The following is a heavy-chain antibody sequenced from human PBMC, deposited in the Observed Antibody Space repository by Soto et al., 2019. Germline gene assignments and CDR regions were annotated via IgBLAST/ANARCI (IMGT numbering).Heavy chain of an antibody. CDR2: ILYDGSKE. CDR3: AKGLALMADH. V-gene: IGHV3-30*17. Sequence: GGSLRLSCTGSGFPFGDFAINWVRQAPGKGLEWVARILYDGSKEYYADPVKGRFTISRDNSKNTLYLQMDRLRVEDTAVYFCAKGLALMADHWGQGTPVTVSS. D-gene: IGHD2-21*01. CDR1: GFPFGDFA. J-gene: IGHJ4*02.